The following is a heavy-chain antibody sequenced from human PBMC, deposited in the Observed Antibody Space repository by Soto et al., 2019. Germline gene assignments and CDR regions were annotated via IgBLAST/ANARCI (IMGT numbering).Heavy chain of an antibody. J-gene: IGHJ5*02. V-gene: IGHV1-2*06. D-gene: IGHD1-26*01. Sequence: ASVNVSCKASGYTFIGYYIHWVRQAPGQGLEWMGRINPRSGDTTYAQKFQGRLTMTRDTSISTAYMELSSLRSDDTAVYYCGRDGVGDTTLGWFDTWGQGSLVTVSS. CDR3: GRDGVGDTTLGWFDT. CDR1: GYTFIGYY. CDR2: INPRSGDT.